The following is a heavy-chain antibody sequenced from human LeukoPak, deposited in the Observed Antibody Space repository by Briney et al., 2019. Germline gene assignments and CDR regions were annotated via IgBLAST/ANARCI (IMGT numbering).Heavy chain of an antibody. D-gene: IGHD3-16*02. CDR3: ARYDYVWGSYRHFDY. V-gene: IGHV3-21*01. J-gene: IGHJ4*02. Sequence: PSETLSLTCTVSGVSVSSDHWTWVRQAPGKGLEWVSSISTSSSYIYYADSVKGRFTISRDNAKNSLYLQMNSLRAEDTAVYYCARYDYVWGSYRHFDYWGQGTLVTVSS. CDR2: ISTSSSYI. CDR1: GVSVSSDH.